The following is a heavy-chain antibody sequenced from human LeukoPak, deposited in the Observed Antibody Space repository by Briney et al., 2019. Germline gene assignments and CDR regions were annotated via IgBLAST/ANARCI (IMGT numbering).Heavy chain of an antibody. CDR1: GFTFSSYA. V-gene: IGHV3-23*01. CDR2: ISGSGGST. J-gene: IGHJ6*02. Sequence: GGSLRPSCAASGFTFSSYAMSWVRQAPGKGLEWVSAISGSGGSTYYADSVKGRFTISRDNSKNTLYLQMNSLRAEDTALYYCAKDQSTGSVNYYYYGMDVWGQGTTVTVSS. D-gene: IGHD3-10*01. CDR3: AKDQSTGSVNYYYYGMDV.